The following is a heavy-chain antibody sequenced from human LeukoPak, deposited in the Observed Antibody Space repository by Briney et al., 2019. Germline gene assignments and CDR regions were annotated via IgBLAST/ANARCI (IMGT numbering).Heavy chain of an antibody. D-gene: IGHD6-19*01. CDR2: ISSSSSYI. CDR3: ARDPGSSGWYSFDY. Sequence: GGSLRLSCAASGFTFSSYAMSWVRQAPGKGLEWVSSISSSSSYIYYADSVKGRFTISRDNAKNSLYLQMNSLRAEDTAVYYCARDPGSSGWYSFDYWGQGTLVTVPS. CDR1: GFTFSSYA. J-gene: IGHJ4*02. V-gene: IGHV3-21*01.